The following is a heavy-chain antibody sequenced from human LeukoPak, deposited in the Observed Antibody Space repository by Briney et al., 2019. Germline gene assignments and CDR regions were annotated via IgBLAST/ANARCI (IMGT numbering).Heavy chain of an antibody. CDR1: SYIFTNYG. D-gene: IGHD3-22*01. J-gene: IGHJ5*02. Sequence: ASVKVSCKASSYIFTNYGISWVRQVPGQGLEWMGWISAYNGNTNYAQKFQGRVTMTTDTSTSTAYMELRSLRSDDTAVYFCAKWNYDSGGYSNYFDPWGQGTLVTVSS. V-gene: IGHV1-18*01. CDR3: AKWNYDSGGYSNYFDP. CDR2: ISAYNGNT.